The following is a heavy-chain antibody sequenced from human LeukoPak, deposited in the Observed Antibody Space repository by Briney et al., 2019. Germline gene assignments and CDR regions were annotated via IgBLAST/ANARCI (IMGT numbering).Heavy chain of an antibody. CDR2: IIPIFGTA. CDR1: GGTFSSYA. V-gene: IGHV1-69*13. D-gene: IGHD4-11*01. J-gene: IGHJ4*02. CDR3: ASDTVTNSYFDY. Sequence: ASVKVSCKASGGTFSSYAISWVRQAPGQGLEWMGGIIPIFGTANYAQKFQGRVTITAGESTSTAYMELSSLRSEDTAVYYCASDTVTNSYFDYWGQGTLVTVSS.